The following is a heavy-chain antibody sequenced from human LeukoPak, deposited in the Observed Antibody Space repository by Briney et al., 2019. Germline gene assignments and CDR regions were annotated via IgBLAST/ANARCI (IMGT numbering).Heavy chain of an antibody. J-gene: IGHJ5*02. Sequence: SETLSLTCTVSGGSISSYYWSWIRQPPGKGLEWIGYIYYSGSTNYNPSLKSRVTISVDTSKNQFSLKLSSVTAADTAVYYCARDGCSYGSNWFDPWGQGTLVTVSS. CDR1: GGSISSYY. D-gene: IGHD5-18*01. CDR2: IYYSGST. CDR3: ARDGCSYGSNWFDP. V-gene: IGHV4-59*01.